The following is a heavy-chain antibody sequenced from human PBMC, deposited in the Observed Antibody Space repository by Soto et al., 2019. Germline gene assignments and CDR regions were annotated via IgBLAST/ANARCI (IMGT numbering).Heavy chain of an antibody. J-gene: IGHJ4*02. CDR2: IYYSGST. D-gene: IGHD3-22*01. Sequence: SETLSLTCTVSGGSISSYYWSWIRQPPGKGLEWIGYIYYSGSTNYNPSLKSRVTISVDTSKNQFSLKLSPVTAADTAVYYCARGHYYDSSGYYPDFDYWGQGTLVTVSS. CDR3: ARGHYYDSSGYYPDFDY. V-gene: IGHV4-59*01. CDR1: GGSISSYY.